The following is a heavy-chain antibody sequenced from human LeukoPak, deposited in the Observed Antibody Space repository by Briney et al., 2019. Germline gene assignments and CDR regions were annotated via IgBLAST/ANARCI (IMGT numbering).Heavy chain of an antibody. D-gene: IGHD3-22*01. J-gene: IGHJ4*02. CDR2: IYYSGST. V-gene: IGHV4-59*01. CDR1: GGSFSGYY. CDR3: ARYSYDSSGYYYDY. Sequence: SETLSLTCAVYGGSFSGYYWSWIRQPPGKGLEWIGYIYYSGSTNYNPSLKSRVTISIDTSKNQFSLKLSSVTAADTAVYYCARYSYDSSGYYYDYWGQGTLVTVSS.